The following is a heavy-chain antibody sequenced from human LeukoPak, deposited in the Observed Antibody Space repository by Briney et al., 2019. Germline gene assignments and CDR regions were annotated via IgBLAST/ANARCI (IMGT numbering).Heavy chain of an antibody. CDR3: ARDLSTYYSIDY. CDR1: GFIFNSYA. D-gene: IGHD2/OR15-2a*01. CDR2: ISYDGSIK. V-gene: IGHV3-30-3*01. Sequence: PGRSLRLSCAASGFIFNSYAIHWVRQAPGKGLDWVAFISYDGSIKSYADSVKGRFTISRDNSKNTLYVQMNSLRAEDTAVYYCARDLSTYYSIDYWGQGTLVTVSS. J-gene: IGHJ4*02.